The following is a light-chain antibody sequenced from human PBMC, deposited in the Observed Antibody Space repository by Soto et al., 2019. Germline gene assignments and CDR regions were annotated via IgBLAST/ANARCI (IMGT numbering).Light chain of an antibody. Sequence: EIVLTQSPGTLSLSPGERATLSCRASQSLSSDYLAWYQQKPGQAPRLLINGASSRATGIPDRFSGSGSGTHFTLTISSLETEDFAVYYCQRYGSSPYTFGQGTKLEIK. J-gene: IGKJ2*01. CDR2: GAS. CDR3: QRYGSSPYT. V-gene: IGKV3-20*01. CDR1: QSLSSDY.